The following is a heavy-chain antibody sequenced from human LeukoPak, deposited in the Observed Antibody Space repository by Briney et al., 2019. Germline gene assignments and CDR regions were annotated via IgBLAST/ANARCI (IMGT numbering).Heavy chain of an antibody. CDR3: TRNAAHEYYFDY. J-gene: IGHJ4*02. Sequence: SETLSLTCSVSGGSISSTNWWSWVRQPPGKGLEWIGETSYRGSTNYNPSLKSRVTISVDKSKNQFSLKLSSVTAADTAVYYCTRNAAHEYYFDYWGQGTLVTVSS. V-gene: IGHV4-4*02. D-gene: IGHD2-15*01. CDR1: GGSISSTNW. CDR2: TSYRGST.